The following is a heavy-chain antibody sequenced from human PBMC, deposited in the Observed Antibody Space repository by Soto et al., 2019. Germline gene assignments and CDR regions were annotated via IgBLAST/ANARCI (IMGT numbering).Heavy chain of an antibody. J-gene: IGHJ6*02. D-gene: IGHD3-3*01. V-gene: IGHV1-46*01. Sequence: GASVKVSCKASGYTFTSYYIHWVRQAPGQGLEWMGIINPSGDTSYAQKFQGRVTMTRNTSISTAYMELSSLRSEDTAVYYCARVLSWASYYDFWSGYYNYYYYGMDVWGQGTTVTVSS. CDR1: GYTFTSYY. CDR2: INPSGDT. CDR3: ARVLSWASYYDFWSGYYNYYYYGMDV.